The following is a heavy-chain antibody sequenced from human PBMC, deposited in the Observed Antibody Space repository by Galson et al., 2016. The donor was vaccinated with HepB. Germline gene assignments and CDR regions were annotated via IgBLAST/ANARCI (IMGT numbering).Heavy chain of an antibody. J-gene: IGHJ4*02. CDR1: GFTFSNYG. Sequence: SLRLSCAASGFTFSNYGMHWVRQAPGKGLEWVAVKSVDGSNKYYADSVKGRFIISRDNSKNTLCLQMNSLRAEDTAVYFCARKSMAGPRSYFDYWGQGTLVTVSS. D-gene: IGHD6-19*01. CDR2: KSVDGSNK. CDR3: ARKSMAGPRSYFDY. V-gene: IGHV3-30*03.